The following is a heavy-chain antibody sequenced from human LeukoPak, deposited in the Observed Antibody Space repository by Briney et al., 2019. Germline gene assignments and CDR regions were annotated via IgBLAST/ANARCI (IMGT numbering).Heavy chain of an antibody. CDR2: ITWHGRST. J-gene: IGHJ4*02. CDR1: GFIFDDFS. D-gene: IGHD6-13*01. Sequence: GGSLRLSCAASGFIFDDFSMFWVRQVPGEGLEWVSSITWHGRSTAYADSVRGRFTISRDNAKYSLYLQMNSLRPEDTAFYYCTKATTRRVPAATIDSWGQGTLVTVSS. CDR3: TKATTRRVPAATIDS. V-gene: IGHV3-9*01.